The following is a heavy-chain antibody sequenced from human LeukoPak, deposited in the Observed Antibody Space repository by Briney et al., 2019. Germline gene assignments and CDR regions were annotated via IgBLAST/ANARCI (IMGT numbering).Heavy chain of an antibody. CDR1: GGSFSGYY. D-gene: IGHD1-20*01. Sequence: SETLSLTCAVYGGSFSGYYWSWIRQPPGKGLEWIGEINHSGSTNYNPSLKSRVTLSVDTSKNQFSLKLSSVTAADTAVYYCARVPSNWNMGYYFDYWGQGTLVTVSS. V-gene: IGHV4-34*01. CDR3: ARVPSNWNMGYYFDY. CDR2: INHSGST. J-gene: IGHJ4*02.